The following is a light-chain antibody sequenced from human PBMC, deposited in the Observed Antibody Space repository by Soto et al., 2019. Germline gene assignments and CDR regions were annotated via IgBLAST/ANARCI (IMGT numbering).Light chain of an antibody. CDR2: GAS. CDR3: QQYGSSPLT. CDR1: QTVNNNY. Sequence: ELVLTQSPGTLSLSPGERATLSCRASQTVNNNYLAWYQHIPGQAPRLLISGASGRATGTPDRFSGSASGTDFTLTISRLEPEDFAVYYCQQYGSSPLTFGGGTKVEIK. J-gene: IGKJ4*01. V-gene: IGKV3-20*01.